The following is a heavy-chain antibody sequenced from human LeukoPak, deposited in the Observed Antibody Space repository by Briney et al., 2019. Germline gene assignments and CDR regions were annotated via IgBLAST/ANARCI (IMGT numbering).Heavy chain of an antibody. CDR3: ARLGSYHDF. Sequence: SETLSLTCTVSGASISRYYWSWIRQTPEKGPEWMGHVHTSGGSTYYPPLKTRLTMSIDTSRSQVSLKLTSVTAADTAVYFCARLGSYHDFWGQGALVTVSS. J-gene: IGHJ4*02. CDR2: VHTSGGS. CDR1: GASISRYY. D-gene: IGHD1-26*01. V-gene: IGHV4-4*09.